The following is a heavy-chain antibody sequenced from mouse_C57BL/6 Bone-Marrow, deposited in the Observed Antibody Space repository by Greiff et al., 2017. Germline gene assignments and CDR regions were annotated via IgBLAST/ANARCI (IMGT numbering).Heavy chain of an antibody. CDR2: IHPNSGST. J-gene: IGHJ3*01. CDR1: GYTFTSYW. V-gene: IGHV1-64*01. Sequence: QVHVKQPGAELVKPGASVKLSCKASGYTFTSYWMHWVKQRPGQGLEWIGMIHPNSGSTNYNEKFKSKATLTVDKSSSTAYMQLSSLTSEDSAVYYCARGSPSFAYWGQGTLVTVSA. CDR3: ARGSPSFAY.